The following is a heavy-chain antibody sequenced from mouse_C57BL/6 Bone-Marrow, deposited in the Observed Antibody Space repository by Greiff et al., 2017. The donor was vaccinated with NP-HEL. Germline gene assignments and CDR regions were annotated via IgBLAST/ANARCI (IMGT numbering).Heavy chain of an antibody. Sequence: VHVKQSGPELVKPGASVKISCKASGYSFASYYIHWVKQRPGQGLEWIGWIYPGSGNTKYNEKFKGKATLTADTSSSTAYMQLSSLTSEDSAVYYCARVGWDYAMDYWGQGTSVTVSS. D-gene: IGHD1-1*01. CDR3: ARVGWDYAMDY. CDR2: IYPGSGNT. V-gene: IGHV1-66*01. CDR1: GYSFASYY. J-gene: IGHJ4*01.